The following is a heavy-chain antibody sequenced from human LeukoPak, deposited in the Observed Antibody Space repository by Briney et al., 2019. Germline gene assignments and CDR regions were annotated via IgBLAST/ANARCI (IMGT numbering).Heavy chain of an antibody. V-gene: IGHV4-39*01. D-gene: IGHD6-13*01. CDR3: ASWYSSSWYFYH. Sequence: SETLSLTCTVSGGSISSSGYYWGWIRQPPGKGLEWIGSIYYSGSTYYNPSLKSRVTISVDTSKNQFSLKLSSVTAADTAVYYCASWYSSSWYFYHWGQGTLVTVSS. J-gene: IGHJ4*02. CDR2: IYYSGST. CDR1: GGSISSSGYY.